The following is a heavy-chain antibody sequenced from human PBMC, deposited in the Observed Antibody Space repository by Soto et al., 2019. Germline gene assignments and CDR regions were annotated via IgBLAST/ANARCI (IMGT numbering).Heavy chain of an antibody. CDR1: GFTFGDYA. V-gene: IGHV3-49*03. D-gene: IGHD7-27*01. CDR2: IRSKAYGGTT. CDR3: TRDPKATWANPKHFDY. J-gene: IGHJ4*02. Sequence: PGGSLRLSCTASGFTFGDYAMSWFRQAPGKGLEWVGFIRSKAYGGTTEYAASVKGRFTISRDDSKSIAYLQMNSLKTEDTAVYYCTRDPKATWANPKHFDYWGQGTLVTVSS.